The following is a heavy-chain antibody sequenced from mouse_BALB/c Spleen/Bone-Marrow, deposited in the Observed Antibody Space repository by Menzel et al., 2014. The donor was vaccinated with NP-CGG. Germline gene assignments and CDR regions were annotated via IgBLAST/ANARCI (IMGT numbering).Heavy chain of an antibody. D-gene: IGHD1-1*01. J-gene: IGHJ3*01. CDR2: INPYNGAT. CDR3: ARGYYYGSSYDAWFAY. CDR1: GYSFTGYF. Sequence: EVKLQESGPELVKPGASVKISCKASGYSFTGYFMNWVKQSHGKSLEWIGRINPYNGATGYNQNFKDKASLTVDQSSSTAYMELHSLTSEDSAVYYCARGYYYGSSYDAWFAYWGQGTLVTVSA. V-gene: IGHV1-37*01.